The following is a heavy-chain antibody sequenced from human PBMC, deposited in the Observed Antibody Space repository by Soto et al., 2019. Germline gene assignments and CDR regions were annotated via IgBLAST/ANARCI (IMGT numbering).Heavy chain of an antibody. CDR3: ARHIGVTGTRGFDY. CDR2: VVHWGTT. D-gene: IGHD6-19*01. J-gene: IGHJ4*02. CDR1: GASISDNNW. Sequence: QVQLQESGPGLVKPSGTVSLTCAVSGASISDNNWWSWVRQPPGKGLEWIGEVVHWGTTNYNPSLRSRVTMSMDKSKNQISLTLSSVPAADSALYYCARHIGVTGTRGFDYWGQGTLVTVSS. V-gene: IGHV4-4*02.